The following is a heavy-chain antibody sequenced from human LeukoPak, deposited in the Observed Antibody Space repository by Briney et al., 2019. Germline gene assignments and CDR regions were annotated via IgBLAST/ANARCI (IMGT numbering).Heavy chain of an antibody. CDR1: GGSFRSYA. Sequence: ASVKVSCKASGGSFRSYAISWVRQAPRQGLEWMGGIIPFFCKANFAQKIQGRVTITAKKSTSTAYMELSSLRSDDTAVYYSARRAAAGAEFDYWGQGTLVTVSS. CDR3: ARRAAAGAEFDY. J-gene: IGHJ4*02. CDR2: IIPFFCKA. D-gene: IGHD6-13*01. V-gene: IGHV1-69*06.